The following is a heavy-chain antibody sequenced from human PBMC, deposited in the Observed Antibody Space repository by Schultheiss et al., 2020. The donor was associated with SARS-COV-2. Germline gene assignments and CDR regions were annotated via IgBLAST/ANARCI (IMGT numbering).Heavy chain of an antibody. CDR2: ITSSGSTI. J-gene: IGHJ6*03. CDR3: ARSYSSGWPDYYYYYMDV. V-gene: IGHV3-48*03. D-gene: IGHD6-19*01. CDR1: GFTFSSYE. Sequence: GGSLRLSCAASGFTFSSYEMNWVRQAPGKGLEWVSYITSSGSTIYYADSVKGRFTISRDNAKNSLYLQMNSLRAEDTAVYYCARSYSSGWPDYYYYYMDVWGKGTTVTVSS.